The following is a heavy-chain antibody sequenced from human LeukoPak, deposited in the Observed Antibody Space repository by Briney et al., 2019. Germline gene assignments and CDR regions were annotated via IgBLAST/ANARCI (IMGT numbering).Heavy chain of an antibody. Sequence: PSETLSLTCTVSGGSISSTSYYWSWIRQPPGKGLEWIGYIYYRGSTNYNPSLKSRVTISADTSKNQFSLKLYSVTAADTAVYYCATRKLGNDYWGQGTLVTVSS. J-gene: IGHJ4*02. D-gene: IGHD7-27*01. CDR1: GGSISSTSYY. CDR3: ATRKLGNDY. V-gene: IGHV4-61*01. CDR2: IYYRGST.